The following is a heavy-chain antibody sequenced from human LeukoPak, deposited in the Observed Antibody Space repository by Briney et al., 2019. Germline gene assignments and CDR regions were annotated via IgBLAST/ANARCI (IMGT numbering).Heavy chain of an antibody. V-gene: IGHV3-48*02. D-gene: IGHD4-11*01. Sequence: PAGGSLRLSCAASGFTFSSYSMNWVRQAPGKGLEWVSYISSSSSTIYYADSVKGRFTISRDNAKNSLYLQMNSLRDEDTAVYYCASRATVTTDRFWFDPWGQGTLVTVSS. CDR3: ASRATVTTDRFWFDP. CDR1: GFTFSSYS. J-gene: IGHJ5*02. CDR2: ISSSSSTI.